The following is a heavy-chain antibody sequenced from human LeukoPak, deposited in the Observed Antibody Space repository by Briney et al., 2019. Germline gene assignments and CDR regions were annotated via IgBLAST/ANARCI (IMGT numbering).Heavy chain of an antibody. J-gene: IGHJ4*02. CDR3: ARGNYYGSGNDY. CDR2: TNPNSGGT. V-gene: IGHV1-2*02. CDR1: GYTFTGYY. Sequence: ASVKVSCKASGYTFTGYYMHWVRQAPGQGLEWMGWTNPNSGGTNYAQKFQGRVTMTRDTSISTAYMELSRLRSDDTAVYYCARGNYYGSGNDYWGQGTLVTVSS. D-gene: IGHD3-10*01.